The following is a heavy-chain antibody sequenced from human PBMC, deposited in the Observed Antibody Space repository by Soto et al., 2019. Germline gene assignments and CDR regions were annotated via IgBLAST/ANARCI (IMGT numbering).Heavy chain of an antibody. CDR3: ATEDFSSGHAGTFGR. D-gene: IGHD4-4*01. J-gene: IGHJ1*01. Sequence: PGGSLRLSCAASEFTFSSFVMHWIRQAPGKGLEWLTAISKDGTASHYADSVRGRFTIYRDNSKNTLHLQMDSLTSGDTALYYCATEDFSSGHAGTFGRWGQGTLVTVSS. CDR2: ISKDGTAS. V-gene: IGHV3-30-3*01. CDR1: EFTFSSFV.